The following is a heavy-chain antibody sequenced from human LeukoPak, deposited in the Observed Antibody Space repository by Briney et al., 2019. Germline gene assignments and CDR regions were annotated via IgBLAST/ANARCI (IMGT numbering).Heavy chain of an antibody. J-gene: IGHJ5*02. CDR3: AKCSTPGYTSGWCNWIDP. D-gene: IGHD6-19*01. CDR2: ISYDGSNK. CDR1: GFTFSSYA. Sequence: QAGGSLRLSCAASGFTFSSYAMHWVRQAPGKGLEWVAVISYDGSNKYYADSVKGRFTVSRDNSKNTLYLQMNSLRADDTAVYYCAKCSTPGYTSGWCNWIDPWGQGTLVTVSS. V-gene: IGHV3-30*04.